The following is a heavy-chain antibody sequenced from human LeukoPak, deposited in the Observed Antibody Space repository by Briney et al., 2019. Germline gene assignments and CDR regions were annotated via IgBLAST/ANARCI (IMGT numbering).Heavy chain of an antibody. D-gene: IGHD3-22*01. J-gene: IGHJ1*01. CDR3: ATHSSGYYYVNPLWQH. Sequence: GASVKVSCKVSGYILTELSMHWVRQAPGEGLEWMGGFDPEDGETIYAQKFQGRITMTEDTSTDTAYMELSSLRSEDTAVYYCATHSSGYYYVNPLWQHWGQGTLVTVSS. V-gene: IGHV1-24*01. CDR1: GYILTELS. CDR2: FDPEDGET.